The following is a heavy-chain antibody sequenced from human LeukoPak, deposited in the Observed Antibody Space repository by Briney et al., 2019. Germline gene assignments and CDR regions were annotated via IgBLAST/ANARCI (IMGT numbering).Heavy chain of an antibody. CDR2: ISGSGGST. V-gene: IGHV3-23*01. CDR3: ARGIAAAGEINFDY. CDR1: GFTFSSYA. D-gene: IGHD6-13*01. Sequence: GGSLRLSCAASGFTFSSYAMSWVRQAPGKGLEWVSAISGSGGSTYYADSVKGRFTISRDNSKNALYLQMNSLRAEDTAVYYCARGIAAAGEINFDYWGQGTLVTVSS. J-gene: IGHJ4*02.